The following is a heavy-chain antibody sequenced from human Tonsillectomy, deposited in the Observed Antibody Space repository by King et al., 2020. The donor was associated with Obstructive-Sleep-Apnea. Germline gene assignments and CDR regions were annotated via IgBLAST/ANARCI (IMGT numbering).Heavy chain of an antibody. CDR2: IRGNADGT. CDR3: AKDWVAVAP. CDR1: GFTFSSYA. Sequence: VQLVESGGGLVQPGGSLRLSCAASGFTFSSYAMTWVRQAPGKGLEWVSSIRGNADGTYYADSVKGRFTISRDNSKNTLYLQMNSLKVEDTAVYYCAKDWVAVAPWGQGTLVTVSS. D-gene: IGHD6-13*01. J-gene: IGHJ5*02. V-gene: IGHV3-23*04.